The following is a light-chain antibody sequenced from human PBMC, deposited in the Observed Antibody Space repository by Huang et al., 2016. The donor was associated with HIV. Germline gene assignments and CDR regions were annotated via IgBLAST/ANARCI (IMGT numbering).Light chain of an antibody. CDR3: QQFNNNPLT. Sequence: AIQLTQSPSSLSASVGDRVTITCRASQGISSALAWYQQKPGKPPKLLIDDASSLESGFPSRFSGSGSGTDFTLTISSLQPEDFASYYCQQFNNNPLTFGGGTRVEIK. CDR2: DAS. CDR1: QGISSA. J-gene: IGKJ4*01. V-gene: IGKV1D-13*01.